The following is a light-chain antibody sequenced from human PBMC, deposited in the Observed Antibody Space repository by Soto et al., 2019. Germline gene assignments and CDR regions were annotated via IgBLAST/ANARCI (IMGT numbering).Light chain of an antibody. Sequence: DIQMTQSPSTLSASVGDRVTITCRASQSISSWLVWYQQKPGKAPKLLIYDASSLESGVPSRFSGSGSGTEFTLTISSLQPDDFATYYCQQYNSYSRTFGQGTKVEIK. CDR1: QSISSW. CDR2: DAS. V-gene: IGKV1-5*01. J-gene: IGKJ1*01. CDR3: QQYNSYSRT.